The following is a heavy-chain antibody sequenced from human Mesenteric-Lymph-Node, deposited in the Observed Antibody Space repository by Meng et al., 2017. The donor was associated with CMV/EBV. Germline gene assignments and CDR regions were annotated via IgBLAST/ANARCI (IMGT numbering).Heavy chain of an antibody. Sequence: GSLSSRSYYWGWIRQPPGKGLEWIGSIYYSGSTYYTPSLKSRVTISVDTSKNQFSLKLSSVTAADTAVYYCASPLGYYDSSGYERDYWGQGTLVTVSS. CDR3: ASPLGYYDSSGYERDY. CDR2: IYYSGST. D-gene: IGHD3-22*01. CDR1: GSLSSRSYY. V-gene: IGHV4-39*01. J-gene: IGHJ4*02.